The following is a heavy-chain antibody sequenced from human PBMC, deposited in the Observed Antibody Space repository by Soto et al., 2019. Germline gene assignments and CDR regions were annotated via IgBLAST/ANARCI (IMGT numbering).Heavy chain of an antibody. J-gene: IGHJ3*01. CDR1: GGSFSGDY. CDR2: ISHSGTT. CDR3: ARARWHDAFDV. V-gene: IGHV4-34*01. Sequence: SEALSLTCAVYGGSFSGDYWRWISQPPGKGLEWIGEISHSGTTYHNPSLKSRVTISVDMSKNPFSLQLHSVTAADTAVYYCARARWHDAFDVWGQGTVVTVSS. D-gene: IGHD4-17*01.